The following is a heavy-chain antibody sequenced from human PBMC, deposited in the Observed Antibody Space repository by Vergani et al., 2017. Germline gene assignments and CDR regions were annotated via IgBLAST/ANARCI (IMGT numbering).Heavy chain of an antibody. CDR2: IYYSGST. D-gene: IGHD5-12*01. J-gene: IGHJ4*02. CDR1: GGSISSSSYY. CDR3: ARGRRVYSGYDGIDY. V-gene: IGHV4-39*01. Sequence: QLQLQESGPGLVKPSETLSLTCTVSGGSISSSSYYWGWIRQPPGKGLEWIGSIYYSGSTYYNPSLNSRVTISVDTSTNQFLLKLSSVTAADTAVYYCARGRRVYSGYDGIDYWGQGTLVTVSS.